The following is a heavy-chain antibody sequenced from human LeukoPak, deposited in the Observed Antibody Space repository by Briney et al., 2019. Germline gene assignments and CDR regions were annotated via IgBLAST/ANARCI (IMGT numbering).Heavy chain of an antibody. CDR2: TYYRSKWYN. CDR3: ARGGGSFDY. Sequence: SQTLSLTCAISGDSVSSNSAGWNWIRQSPSRGLEWLGRTYYRSKWYNDYAASVKGRITINPDTSKNQFSLQLNSVTPEDTAVYYYARGGGSFDYWGQGTLVTVSS. CDR1: GDSVSSNSAG. D-gene: IGHD1-26*01. V-gene: IGHV6-1*01. J-gene: IGHJ4*02.